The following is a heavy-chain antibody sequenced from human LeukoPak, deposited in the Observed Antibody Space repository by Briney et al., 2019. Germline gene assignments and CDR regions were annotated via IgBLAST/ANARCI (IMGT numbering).Heavy chain of an antibody. CDR3: ARRQGWYQGAPFDY. D-gene: IGHD6-19*01. Sequence: SENLSLTCTVSGGSISSGSYYWSWIRQPGGKGLEWIGRIYTSGSTNYNPSLKSRVTISVDTSKNQFSLKLSSVTAADTAVYYCARRQGWYQGAPFDYWGQGTLVTVSS. V-gene: IGHV4-61*02. CDR2: IYTSGST. J-gene: IGHJ4*02. CDR1: GGSISSGSYY.